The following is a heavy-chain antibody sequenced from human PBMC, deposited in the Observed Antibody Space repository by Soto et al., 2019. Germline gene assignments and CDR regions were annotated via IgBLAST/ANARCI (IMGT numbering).Heavy chain of an antibody. CDR3: ARHYGDLYYYYYGMDV. V-gene: IGHV4-39*01. CDR2: IYYSGST. Sequence: QLQLQESGPGLVKPSETLSLTCTVSGGSISSSSYYWGWIRQPPGKGLEWIGSIYYSGSTYYNPSLKSRVTISVDTSKNQFSLKLSSVTAADTAVYYCARHYGDLYYYYYGMDVWGQGTTVTVSS. D-gene: IGHD7-27*01. J-gene: IGHJ6*02. CDR1: GGSISSSSYY.